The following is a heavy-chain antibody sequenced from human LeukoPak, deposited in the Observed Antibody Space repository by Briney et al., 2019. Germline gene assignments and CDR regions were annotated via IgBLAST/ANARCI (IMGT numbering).Heavy chain of an antibody. D-gene: IGHD3-3*01. CDR3: ARGNYDFWSGYWDY. Sequence: PGGSLRLSCAASGFTFSSYVIHWVRQAPGKGLEWVAVISYDGRNKYYADSVKGRFTISRDNSKNTLYLQMHSLRAEDTAVYYRARGNYDFWSGYWDYWGQGTLVTVSS. V-gene: IGHV3-30*03. CDR1: GFTFSSYV. J-gene: IGHJ4*02. CDR2: ISYDGRNK.